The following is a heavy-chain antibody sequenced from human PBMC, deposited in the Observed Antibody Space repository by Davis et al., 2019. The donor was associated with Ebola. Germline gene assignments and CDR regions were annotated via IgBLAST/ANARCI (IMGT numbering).Heavy chain of an antibody. CDR2: ISGSGYT. CDR3: AKGEGAMGTLDS. Sequence: GGSLRLSCAASRFTFSTYAMSWVRQAPGKGLQWVSGISGSGYTYYADSVKGRFTISRDNSKNTLSLQMNSLRAEDTAVYYCAKGEGAMGTLDSWGQGTLVTVSS. J-gene: IGHJ4*02. CDR1: RFTFSTYA. D-gene: IGHD7-27*01. V-gene: IGHV3-23*01.